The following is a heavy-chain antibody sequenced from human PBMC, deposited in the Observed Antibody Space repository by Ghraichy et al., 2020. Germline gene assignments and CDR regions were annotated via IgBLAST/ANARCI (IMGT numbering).Heavy chain of an antibody. CDR3: AKGGSYYKGEFDY. CDR1: GFTFDDYA. V-gene: IGHV3-9*01. CDR2: ISWNSGSI. Sequence: GGSLRLSCAASGFTFDDYAMHWVRQAPGKGLEWVSGISWNSGSIGYADSVKGRFTISRDNAKNSLYLQMNSLRAEDTALYYCAKGGSYYKGEFDYWGQGTLVTVSS. J-gene: IGHJ4*02. D-gene: IGHD3-10*01.